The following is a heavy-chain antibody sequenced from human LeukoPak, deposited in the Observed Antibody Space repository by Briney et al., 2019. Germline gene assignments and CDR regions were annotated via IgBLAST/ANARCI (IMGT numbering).Heavy chain of an antibody. CDR2: IYTSGST. Sequence: SETLSLTCTVSGGSISSYYWSWIRQPAGKGLEWIGRIYTSGSTNYNPSLKSRVTISVDTSKNQFSLKLSSVTAADTAVYYCARRIVGSGAYYYYYYMDVWGKGTTVTVSS. D-gene: IGHD1-26*01. CDR3: ARRIVGSGAYYYYYYMDV. CDR1: GGSISSYY. J-gene: IGHJ6*03. V-gene: IGHV4-4*07.